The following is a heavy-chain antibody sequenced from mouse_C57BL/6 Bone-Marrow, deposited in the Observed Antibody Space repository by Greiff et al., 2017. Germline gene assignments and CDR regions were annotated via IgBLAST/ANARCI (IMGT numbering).Heavy chain of an antibody. V-gene: IGHV5-9-1*02. CDR3: TRDEDYYDSSYFWYFDV. D-gene: IGHD1-1*01. CDR2: ISSGGDYI. Sequence: EVHLVESGEGLVKPGGSLKLSCAASGFTFSSYAMSWVRQTPEKRLEWVAYISSGGDYIYYADTVKGRFTISRDNDRNTLYLQMSSRKSEDTARYYCTRDEDYYDSSYFWYFDVWGTGTTVTVSS. CDR1: GFTFSSYA. J-gene: IGHJ1*03.